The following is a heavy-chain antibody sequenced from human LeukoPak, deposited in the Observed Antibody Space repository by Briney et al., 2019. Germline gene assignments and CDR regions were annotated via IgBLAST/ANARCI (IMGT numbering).Heavy chain of an antibody. CDR3: ARDFTDYYGMDV. CDR1: GGSISSGDYY. CDR2: IYYSGST. J-gene: IGHJ6*02. Sequence: SQTLSLTCTVSGGSISSGDYYWGWLRQPPGKGLEWIGYIYYSGSTYYNPSLKSRVTISVDTSKNQFSLKLSSVTAADTAVYYCARDFTDYYGMDVWGQGTTVTVSS. V-gene: IGHV4-30-4*01.